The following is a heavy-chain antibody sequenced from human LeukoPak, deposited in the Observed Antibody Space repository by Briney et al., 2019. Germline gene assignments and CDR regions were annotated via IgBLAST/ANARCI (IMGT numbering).Heavy chain of an antibody. CDR2: IIPIFGTA. CDR1: GGTSSSYA. J-gene: IGHJ4*02. Sequence: SVKVSCKASGGTSSSYAISWVRQAPGQGLEWMGGIIPIFGTANYAQKFQGRVTITADESTSTAYMELSSLRSEDTAVYYCARSLTYHFDGSGYHAFDYWGQGTLVTVSS. V-gene: IGHV1-69*13. D-gene: IGHD3-22*01. CDR3: ARSLTYHFDGSGYHAFDY.